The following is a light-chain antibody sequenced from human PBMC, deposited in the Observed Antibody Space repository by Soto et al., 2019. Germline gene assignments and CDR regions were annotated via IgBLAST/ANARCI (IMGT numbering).Light chain of an antibody. V-gene: IGKV3-20*01. CDR1: QSVSSSY. CDR2: GAS. Sequence: EIVLTQSPGTLSLSPGERATLSCRASQSVSSSYLAWYQQKPGQAPRLLIYGASSRATGIPDRFSGSGSGTDFTLTISRLEPEDFAVYYCQPYGSSPRTFGQGTKVHIK. J-gene: IGKJ1*01. CDR3: QPYGSSPRT.